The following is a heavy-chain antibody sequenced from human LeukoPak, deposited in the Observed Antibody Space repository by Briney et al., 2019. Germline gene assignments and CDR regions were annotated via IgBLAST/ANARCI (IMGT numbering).Heavy chain of an antibody. D-gene: IGHD3-16*01. Sequence: SETLSLTCTVSGYSISSGYYWGWIRQPPGKGLEWIGSIYHSGSTYYNPSLKSRVTISVGTSKNQFSLKLSSVTAADTAVYYCARDSSGGSADYWGQGTLVTVSS. CDR3: ARDSSGGSADY. CDR1: GYSISSGYY. V-gene: IGHV4-38-2*02. CDR2: IYHSGST. J-gene: IGHJ4*02.